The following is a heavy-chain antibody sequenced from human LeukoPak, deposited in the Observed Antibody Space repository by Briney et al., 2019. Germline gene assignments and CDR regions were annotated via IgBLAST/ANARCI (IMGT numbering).Heavy chain of an antibody. CDR3: ARGPYSGYEFDY. J-gene: IGHJ4*02. D-gene: IGHD5-12*01. V-gene: IGHV4-59*01. Sequence: SETLSLTCTVSGGSISSYYWSWIRQPPGKGLEWIEYIYYSGSTNNNPSLKSRVTISVDTSKDQFSLKLSSVTAADTAVYYCARGPYSGYEFDYWGQGTLVTVSS. CDR2: IYYSGST. CDR1: GGSISSYY.